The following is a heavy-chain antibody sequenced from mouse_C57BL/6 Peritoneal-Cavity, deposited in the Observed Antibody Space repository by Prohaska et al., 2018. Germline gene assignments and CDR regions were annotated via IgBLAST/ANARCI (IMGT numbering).Heavy chain of an antibody. CDR1: GYTFTSYW. J-gene: IGHJ1*03. V-gene: IGHV1-64*01. CDR2: IHHNSGST. D-gene: IGHD1-1*01. CDR3: ARRHTTGWYFDV. Sequence: QVQLQQPGAELVKPGASVKLSCKASGYTFTSYWMHWVKQRPGQGLEWIGMIHHNSGSTNYNEKFKSKATLTVDKSSSTAYMQLSSLTSEDSAVYYCARRHTTGWYFDVWGTGTTVTVSS.